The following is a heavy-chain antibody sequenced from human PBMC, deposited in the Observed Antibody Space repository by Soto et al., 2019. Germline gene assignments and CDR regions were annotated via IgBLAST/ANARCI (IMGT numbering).Heavy chain of an antibody. CDR1: GFTFNYYW. CDR3: ARGGDPDS. D-gene: IGHD2-21*02. J-gene: IGHJ4*02. Sequence: EVQLVESGGGLVQPGGSLRLSCVASGFTFNYYWMHWVRQAPGKGLVWVSRIQSDGSSPDYVDSVKGRFTISRDNAKNTLYLQRNKLTAEDTAVSYCARGGDPDSWGQGTLVNVSS. V-gene: IGHV3-74*01. CDR2: IQSDGSSP.